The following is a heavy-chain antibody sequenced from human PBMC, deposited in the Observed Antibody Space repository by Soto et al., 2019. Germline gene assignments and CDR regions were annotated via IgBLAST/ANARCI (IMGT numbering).Heavy chain of an antibody. D-gene: IGHD5-12*01. CDR1: GYDFVNYA. J-gene: IGHJ4*02. V-gene: IGHV1-3*01. Sequence: QVQLVQSGAEVKRPGASVKVSCKASGYDFVNYAMHWVRQAPGQRPEWMGWTNPGNGDTKYSLKFHGKVTITRDTSATTAYMEVNNLTSENTAVYYCARGRGYNAYRSVANFDYWGQGTLVTVSS. CDR3: ARGRGYNAYRSVANFDY. CDR2: TNPGNGDT.